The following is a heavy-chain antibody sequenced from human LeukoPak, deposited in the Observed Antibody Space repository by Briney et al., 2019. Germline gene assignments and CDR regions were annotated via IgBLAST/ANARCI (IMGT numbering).Heavy chain of an antibody. J-gene: IGHJ4*02. CDR3: ARNQRLFPLTSLFDY. CDR1: GGTFSSYA. Sequence: SVKVSCKASGGTFSSYAISWVRQAPGQGLEWMGGIIPIFGTANYAQKFQGRVTITADKSTSTANMELSSLRSEDTAVYYCARNQRLFPLTSLFDYWGQGTLVTVSS. D-gene: IGHD3-22*01. CDR2: IIPIFGTA. V-gene: IGHV1-69*06.